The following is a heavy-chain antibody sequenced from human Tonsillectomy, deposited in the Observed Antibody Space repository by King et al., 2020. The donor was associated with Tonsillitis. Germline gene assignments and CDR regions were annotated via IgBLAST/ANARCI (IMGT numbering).Heavy chain of an antibody. CDR3: ARHSAAGPIYHYYYGLDV. Sequence: VQLVESGAEVKKPGESLKISCKASGYSFSDYWIAWVRQMPGKGLEWMGIIYPGDSRTRYSPSFQDQVTMSADKSTNTAFLQWSRLKASDTAIYYCARHSAAGPIYHYYYGLDVWGQGTTVTVSS. D-gene: IGHD6-25*01. CDR2: IYPGDSRT. J-gene: IGHJ6*02. CDR1: GYSFSDYW. V-gene: IGHV5-51*01.